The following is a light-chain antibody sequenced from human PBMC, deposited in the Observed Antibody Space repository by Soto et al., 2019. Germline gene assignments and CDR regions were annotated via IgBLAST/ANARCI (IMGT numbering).Light chain of an antibody. J-gene: IGKJ1*01. CDR2: GAS. CDR1: QSVSSN. Sequence: EIVMTQSPATLSVSPGERATLSCRASQSVSSNLAWYQQKPGQAPRLLIYGASTRATGIPARFSGSGSGTEFTLTISSLQYEDFAVYYCQQYNNWPRTFGQGPKVEI. CDR3: QQYNNWPRT. V-gene: IGKV3-15*01.